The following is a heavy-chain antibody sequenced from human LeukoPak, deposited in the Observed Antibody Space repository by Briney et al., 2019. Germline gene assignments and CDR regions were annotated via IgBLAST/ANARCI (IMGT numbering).Heavy chain of an antibody. V-gene: IGHV3-9*01. CDR2: ISWNSGSI. Sequence: GGSLRLSCAASGFTFDDYAMHWVRQAPGKGLEWVSGISWNSGSIGYADSVKGRFTTSRDNAKNSLYLQMNSLRAEDTALYYCAKDLGSSWYGSLFFWGQGTLVTVSS. J-gene: IGHJ4*02. CDR3: AKDLGSSWYGSLFF. CDR1: GFTFDDYA. D-gene: IGHD6-13*01.